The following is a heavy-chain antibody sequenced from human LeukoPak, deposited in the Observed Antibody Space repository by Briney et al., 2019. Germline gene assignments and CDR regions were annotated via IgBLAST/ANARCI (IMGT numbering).Heavy chain of an antibody. V-gene: IGHV4-34*01. CDR3: ARRSSHYYGSGSPNWFDP. J-gene: IGHJ5*02. CDR2: INHSGST. CDR1: GGSFSGYY. D-gene: IGHD3-10*01. Sequence: SETLSLTCAVYGGSFSGYYWSWIRQPPGKGLEWIGEINHSGSTNYNPSPKSRVTISVDTSKNQFSLKLSSVTAADTAVYYCARRSSHYYGSGSPNWFDPWGQGTLVTVSS.